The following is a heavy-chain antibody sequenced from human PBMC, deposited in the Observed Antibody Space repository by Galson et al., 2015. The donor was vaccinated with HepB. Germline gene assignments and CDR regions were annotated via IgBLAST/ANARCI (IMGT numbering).Heavy chain of an antibody. CDR1: GFTFSSYG. Sequence: SLRLSCAASGFTFSSYGMHWVRQAPGKGLEWVAVIWYDGSNKYYADSVKGRFTISRDNSKNTLYLQMNSLRAEDTVVYCCARDRGSGWYVEGYYFDYWGQGTLVTVSS. CDR3: ARDRGSGWYVEGYYFDY. V-gene: IGHV3-33*01. D-gene: IGHD6-19*01. J-gene: IGHJ4*02. CDR2: IWYDGSNK.